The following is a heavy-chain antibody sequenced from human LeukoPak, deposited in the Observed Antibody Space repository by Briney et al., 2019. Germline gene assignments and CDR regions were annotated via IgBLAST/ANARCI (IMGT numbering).Heavy chain of an antibody. Sequence: GGSLRLSCAASGFTFSSYSMNWVRQAPGKGLEWVSSISSSSYIYYADSVKGRFTISRDNAKNSLYLQMNSLRAEDTAVYYCAGAWELQYYFDYWGQETLVTVSS. J-gene: IGHJ4*02. CDR3: AGAWELQYYFDY. CDR1: GFTFSSYS. V-gene: IGHV3-21*01. CDR2: ISSSSYI. D-gene: IGHD1-26*01.